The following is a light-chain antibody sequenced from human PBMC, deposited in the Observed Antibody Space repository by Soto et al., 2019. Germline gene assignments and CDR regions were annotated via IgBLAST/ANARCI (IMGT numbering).Light chain of an antibody. CDR3: AAWDDSLNGVV. Sequence: QPVLTQPPSASGTPGQRVTLSCSGSISNIGGNTVNWYQQLPGTAPKLLMYTNNQRPSGVPDRFSGSKSGTSASLAISGLQSEDEADYYCAAWDDSLNGVVFGGGTKLTVL. V-gene: IGLV1-44*01. J-gene: IGLJ2*01. CDR2: TNN. CDR1: ISNIGGNT.